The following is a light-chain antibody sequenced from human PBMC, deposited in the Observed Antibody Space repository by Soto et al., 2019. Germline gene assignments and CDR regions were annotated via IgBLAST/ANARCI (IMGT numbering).Light chain of an antibody. Sequence: QSVLTQPPSVSAAPGQVVTISCSGSSSNIGNNYVSWYQQLPGTAPKLLIYGNSERPSGIPDRFSGSKSGTSATLGITGLQTGDEADYYCATWDSGLSAGVFGGGTKLTVL. V-gene: IGLV1-51*01. CDR1: SSNIGNNY. CDR3: ATWDSGLSAGV. CDR2: GNS. J-gene: IGLJ3*02.